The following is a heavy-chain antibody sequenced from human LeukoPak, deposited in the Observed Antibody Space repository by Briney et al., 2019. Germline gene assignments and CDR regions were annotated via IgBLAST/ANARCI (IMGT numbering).Heavy chain of an antibody. Sequence: GGSLRLSCAASGFTFSNAWMNWVRQAPGKGLEWVGRIKSKTDGGTTDYAAPVKGRFTISRHDSKNTLYLQMNSLKTEDTAVYYCTSRRILRYFDWSDAFDIWGQGTMVTVSS. J-gene: IGHJ3*02. CDR1: GFTFSNAW. CDR3: TSRRILRYFDWSDAFDI. V-gene: IGHV3-15*07. CDR2: IKSKTDGGTT. D-gene: IGHD3-9*01.